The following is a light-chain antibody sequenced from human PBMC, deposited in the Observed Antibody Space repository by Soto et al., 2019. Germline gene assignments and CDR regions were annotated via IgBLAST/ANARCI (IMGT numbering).Light chain of an antibody. CDR1: QSVSSSF. CDR3: QQYESSPLT. V-gene: IGKV3-20*01. Sequence: EIVLTQSPDTLSLSPGERATLSCRASQSVSSSFLALYHQKPGQAPRLLIYRASSRATGIPDRFTGSGSGTDFTLTISRLEPEDFAVYYCQQYESSPLTFGGGTKVEIK. CDR2: RAS. J-gene: IGKJ4*01.